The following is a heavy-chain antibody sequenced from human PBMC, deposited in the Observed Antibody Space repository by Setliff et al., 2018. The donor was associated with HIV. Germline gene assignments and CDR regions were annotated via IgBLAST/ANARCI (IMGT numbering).Heavy chain of an antibody. D-gene: IGHD3-10*01. J-gene: IGHJ6*02. Sequence: SVKVSCKPSGYTFATYDINWVRQAAGQGLEWMGRIIPIFGSANYAQKLQGRVTITADKSTSTAYMELSSLRSEDPAVYYCARDKADFGEGMDVWGQGTTVTVSS. V-gene: IGHV1-69*06. CDR3: ARDKADFGEGMDV. CDR1: GYTFATYD. CDR2: IIPIFGSA.